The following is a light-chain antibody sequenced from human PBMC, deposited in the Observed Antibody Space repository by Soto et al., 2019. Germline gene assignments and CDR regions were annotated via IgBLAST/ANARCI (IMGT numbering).Light chain of an antibody. Sequence: EIXLTQSPDTLSLSPGERATLSCRASQSVRSNYLAWYQQKPGQAPRFLIYDASSRATGIPDRFSGSGSGTDFTLTISRLEPEDFAVYYCQQYGSSPLTFGGGTKVDIK. V-gene: IGKV3-20*01. J-gene: IGKJ4*01. CDR3: QQYGSSPLT. CDR2: DAS. CDR1: QSVRSNY.